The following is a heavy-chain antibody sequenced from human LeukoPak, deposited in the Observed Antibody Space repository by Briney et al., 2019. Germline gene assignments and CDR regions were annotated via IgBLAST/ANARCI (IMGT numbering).Heavy chain of an antibody. V-gene: IGHV3-9*01. CDR3: AKDTRDILTGYYNTAFDY. CDR1: GFNFNEYT. CDR2: LTWNSDTI. J-gene: IGHJ4*02. Sequence: PGGSLRLSCTASGFNFNEYTMHWVRQAPGKGLEWVSGLTWNSDTIGYADSVKGRFTISRDNAKNSLYLQMNSLRAEDTALYYCAKDTRDILTGYYNTAFDYWGQGTLVTVSS. D-gene: IGHD3-9*01.